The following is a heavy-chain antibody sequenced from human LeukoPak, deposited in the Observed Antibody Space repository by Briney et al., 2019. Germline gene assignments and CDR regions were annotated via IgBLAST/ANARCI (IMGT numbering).Heavy chain of an antibody. Sequence: KWSGPTLVNPTQTLTLTCTFSGFSLSTRGVGVVWIRQPPGKALEWLAVIYWNDDKRYSPSLKSRLTITKDTSQNQVVLIMTNMDPVDTAIYFCAHSYYTSAWSYYYGLDVWGQGTTVTVSS. CDR3: AHSYYTSAWSYYYGLDV. D-gene: IGHD6-13*01. V-gene: IGHV2-5*01. CDR2: IYWNDDK. J-gene: IGHJ6*02. CDR1: GFSLSTRGVG.